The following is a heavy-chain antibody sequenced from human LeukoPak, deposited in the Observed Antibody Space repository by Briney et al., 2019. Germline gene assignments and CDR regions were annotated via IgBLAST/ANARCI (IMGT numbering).Heavy chain of an antibody. CDR3: ARVETFLEWLIIGDY. J-gene: IGHJ4*02. CDR1: GYTFTSYG. CDR2: VSAYNGNT. Sequence: GAXXKVSCKASGYTFTSYGISWVRQAPGQGLEWMGWVSAYNGNTNYAQKLQRRVTMTTDTSTSTAYMELRSLRSDDTAVYYCARVETFLEWLIIGDYWGQGTLVTVSS. D-gene: IGHD3-3*02. V-gene: IGHV1-18*01.